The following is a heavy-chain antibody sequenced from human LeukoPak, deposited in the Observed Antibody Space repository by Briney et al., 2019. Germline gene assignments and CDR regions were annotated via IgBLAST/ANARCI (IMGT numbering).Heavy chain of an antibody. CDR1: GFTVSSNY. CDR3: ARESLAAAGTSYYFDY. Sequence: GGSLRLSCAASGFTVSSNYMSWVRQAPGKGLEWVSVIYSGGSTYYADSVKGRFTISRDNSKNTLHLQMNSLRAEDTAVYYCARESLAAAGTSYYFDYWGQGTLVTVSS. CDR2: IYSGGST. V-gene: IGHV3-66*01. D-gene: IGHD6-13*01. J-gene: IGHJ4*02.